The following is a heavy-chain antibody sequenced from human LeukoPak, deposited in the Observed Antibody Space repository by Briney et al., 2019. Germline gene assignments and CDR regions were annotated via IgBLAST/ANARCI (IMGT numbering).Heavy chain of an antibody. CDR3: ARVYYSSSYDYWYFEL. CDR1: GYSISSGYY. V-gene: IGHV4-38-2*02. D-gene: IGHD6-13*01. Sequence: PSETLSLTCTVSGYSISSGYYWGWIRQPPGKGLEWIGSIYHSGSTYYNPSLKSRVTISVDTSKNQFSLKLSSVTAADTAVYYCARVYYSSSYDYWYFELWGRGTLVTVSS. CDR2: IYHSGST. J-gene: IGHJ2*01.